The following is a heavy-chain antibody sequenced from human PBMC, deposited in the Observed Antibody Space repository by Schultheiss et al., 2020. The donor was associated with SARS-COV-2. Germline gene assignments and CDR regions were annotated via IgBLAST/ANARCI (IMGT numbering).Heavy chain of an antibody. CDR3: AAVDHGNDY. CDR1: GFSFSRHW. D-gene: IGHD1-14*01. J-gene: IGHJ4*02. Sequence: GGSLRLSCAASGFSFSRHWMTWVRQAPGKGLEWVANIKQDGSEKYYVDSVKGRFTISRDNARNSLYLQMNSLRDEDTAVYYCAAVDHGNDYWGQGGLVTVSS. V-gene: IGHV3-7*01. CDR2: IKQDGSEK.